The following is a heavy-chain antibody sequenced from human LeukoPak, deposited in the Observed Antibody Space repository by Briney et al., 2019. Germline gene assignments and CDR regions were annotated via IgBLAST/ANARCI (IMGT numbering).Heavy chain of an antibody. CDR3: ATYGSGSYNYYYMDV. CDR1: GGSISSSSYY. Sequence: SETLSLTCTVSGGSISSSSYYWGWIRQPPGKGLEWIGSIYYSGSTYYNPSLRGRVTISVDTSKNQFSLKLSSVTAADTAVYYCATYGSGSYNYYYMDVWGKGTTVTISS. D-gene: IGHD3-10*01. V-gene: IGHV4-39*01. CDR2: IYYSGST. J-gene: IGHJ6*03.